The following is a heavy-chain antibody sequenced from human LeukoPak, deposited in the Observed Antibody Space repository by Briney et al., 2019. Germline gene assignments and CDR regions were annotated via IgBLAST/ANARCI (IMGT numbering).Heavy chain of an antibody. D-gene: IGHD6-13*01. CDR1: GFTFYTFW. CDR3: ARDQYSSTWYRGAFDI. V-gene: IGHV3-74*03. CDR2: IKTGGITK. Sequence: QAGGSLTLSCAVSGFTFYTFWMQWLRPAPGKGLVWGSRIKTGGITKTYADSVKGRFTTSRDNANIMLYLQMNSLRAEDTTVYYCARDQYSSTWYRGAFDISGQGTMVSVSS. J-gene: IGHJ3*02.